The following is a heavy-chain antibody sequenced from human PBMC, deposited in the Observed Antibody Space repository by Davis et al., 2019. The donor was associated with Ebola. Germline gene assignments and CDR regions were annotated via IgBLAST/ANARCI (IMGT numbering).Heavy chain of an antibody. J-gene: IGHJ4*02. V-gene: IGHV3-30*18. CDR2: ISYDGSNK. D-gene: IGHD4-11*01. CDR3: AKVHDYSNYPDY. CDR1: GFTFSSYG. Sequence: PGGSLRLSCAASGFTFSSYGMHWVRQAPGKGLEWVAVISYDGSNKYYADSVKGRFTISRDNSKNTLYLQMNSLRAEDTAVYYCAKVHDYSNYPDYWGQGTLVTVSS.